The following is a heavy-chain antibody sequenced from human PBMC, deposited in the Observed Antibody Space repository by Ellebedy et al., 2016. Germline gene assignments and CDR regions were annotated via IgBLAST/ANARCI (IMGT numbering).Heavy chain of an antibody. CDR1: GFTFSSYG. D-gene: IGHD5-12*01. CDR3: ANGTGDIVATYYYYYGMDV. Sequence: GESLKISXASSGFTFSSYGMHWVRQAPGKGLEWVAVISYDGSNKYYADSVKGRFTISRDNSKNTLYLQMNSLRAEDTAVYYCANGTGDIVATYYYYYGMDVWGQGNTVTVSS. CDR2: ISYDGSNK. J-gene: IGHJ6*02. V-gene: IGHV3-30*18.